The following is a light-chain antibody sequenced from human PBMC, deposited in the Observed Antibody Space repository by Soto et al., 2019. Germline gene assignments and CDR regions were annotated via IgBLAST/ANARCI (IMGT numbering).Light chain of an antibody. Sequence: AIRMTQSPPSFSASTGDRVTITCWASQSIGTYLAWYQQRPGKAPNLLIYSASILQSGVPSRFSGSGSGTDFTLTITSLQSEDFATYYCQQYHAYPPTFGQGTNVGIK. J-gene: IGKJ1*01. CDR1: QSIGTY. CDR3: QQYHAYPPT. V-gene: IGKV1-8*01. CDR2: SAS.